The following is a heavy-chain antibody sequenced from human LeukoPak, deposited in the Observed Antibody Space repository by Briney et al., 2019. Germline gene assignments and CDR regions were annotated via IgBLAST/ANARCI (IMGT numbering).Heavy chain of an antibody. V-gene: IGHV4-34*01. J-gene: IGHJ5*02. CDR1: GGSFSGYY. Sequence: SETPSLTCAVYGGSFSGYYWSWIRQPPGKGLEWIGEINHSGSTNYNPSLKSRVTISVDTSKNQFSLKLSSVTAADTAVYYCARTNRIAARPKSRRWFDPWGQGTLVTVSS. CDR2: INHSGST. CDR3: ARTNRIAARPKSRRWFDP. D-gene: IGHD6-6*01.